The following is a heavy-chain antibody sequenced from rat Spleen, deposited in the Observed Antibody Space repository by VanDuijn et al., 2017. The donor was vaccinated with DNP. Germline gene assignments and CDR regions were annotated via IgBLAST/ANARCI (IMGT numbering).Heavy chain of an antibody. J-gene: IGHJ2*01. D-gene: IGHD1-4*01. V-gene: IGHV5S23*01. CDR3: ASQAALPGYPFDY. CDR2: ITSSGGST. CDR1: GFTFSDYY. Sequence: EVQLVESGGGLVQPGRSLKVSCAASGFTFSDYYMAWVRQVPGKGLEWVASITSSGGSTYYPDSVKGRFTISRDNAKNILYLQMNSLRSEDTATYYCASQAALPGYPFDYWGQGVMVTVSS.